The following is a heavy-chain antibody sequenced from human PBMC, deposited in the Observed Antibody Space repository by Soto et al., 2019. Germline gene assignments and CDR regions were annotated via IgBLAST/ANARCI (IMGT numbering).Heavy chain of an antibody. J-gene: IGHJ5*02. V-gene: IGHV5-51*01. CDR2: IYPGDSDT. CDR3: ARQGYCGGDCYSWFDP. D-gene: IGHD2-21*02. CDR1: GYSFTSYW. Sequence: GESLKISCKGSGYSFTSYWIGWVRQMPGKGLEWMGIIYPGDSDTRYSPSFQGQVTISADKSISTAYLQWSSLKASDTAMYYCARQGYCGGDCYSWFDPWGQGTLVTAPQ.